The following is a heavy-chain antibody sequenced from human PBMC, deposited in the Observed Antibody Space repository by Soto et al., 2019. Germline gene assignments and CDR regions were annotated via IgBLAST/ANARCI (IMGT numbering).Heavy chain of an antibody. D-gene: IGHD2-2*01. CDR3: VVDGASTAY. Sequence: QVQLQQWGAGLLKPSETLSLTCAVYGGSFSGYYWHWISQPPGKGLEWIGEINHSGGTNYNPSLKSRVTMSLDTSRNQFSLKLTSVTAADTAVYYCVVDGASTAYWGQGTLVTVSS. CDR1: GGSFSGYY. J-gene: IGHJ4*02. V-gene: IGHV4-34*01. CDR2: INHSGGT.